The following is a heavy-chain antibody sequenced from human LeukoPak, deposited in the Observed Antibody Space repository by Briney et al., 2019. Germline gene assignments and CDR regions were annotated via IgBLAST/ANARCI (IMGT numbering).Heavy chain of an antibody. J-gene: IGHJ4*02. D-gene: IGHD1-26*01. CDR1: GFTFISYA. CDR2: IYSADSA. Sequence: GGSLRLSCAASGFTFISYAMTWVRQAPGKGLEWVSVIYSADSAYYADSVRGRFTISRDNSKNTLYLQMNSLRADDTAVYYCAREVGGGATNYFDYWGQGTLVTVSS. V-gene: IGHV3-53*01. CDR3: AREVGGGATNYFDY.